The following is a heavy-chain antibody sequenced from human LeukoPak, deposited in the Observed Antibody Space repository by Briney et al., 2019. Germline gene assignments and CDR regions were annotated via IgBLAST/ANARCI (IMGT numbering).Heavy chain of an antibody. J-gene: IGHJ4*02. D-gene: IGHD3-3*01. Sequence: PSETLSLTCTVSGGSISSSSYYWGWIRHPPGKGLEWIGSIYYSGSTYYNPSLKSRVTISVDTSKNQFSLKLSSVTAADTAVYYCASPEYYDFWSGYYTCMVRWGQGTLVTVSS. CDR1: GGSISSSSYY. CDR3: ASPEYYDFWSGYYTCMVR. CDR2: IYYSGST. V-gene: IGHV4-39*01.